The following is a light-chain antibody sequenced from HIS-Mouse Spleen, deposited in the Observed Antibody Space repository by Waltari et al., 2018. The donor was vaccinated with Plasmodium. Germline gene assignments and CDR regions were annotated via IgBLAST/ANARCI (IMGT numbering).Light chain of an antibody. CDR2: AAS. V-gene: IGKV1D-8*02. Sequence: AIWMTQSPSLLSASTGDRVTISFRISQGISSYLAWYQQKPGKAPELLIYAASTLQSGVPSRCSGSGSGTDFTLTISCLQSEDFATYYCQQYYSFPLTFGPGTKVDIK. J-gene: IGKJ3*01. CDR1: QGISSY. CDR3: QQYYSFPLT.